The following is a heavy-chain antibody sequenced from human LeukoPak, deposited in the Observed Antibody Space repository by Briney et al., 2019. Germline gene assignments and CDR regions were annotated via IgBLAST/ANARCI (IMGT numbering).Heavy chain of an antibody. J-gene: IGHJ4*02. D-gene: IGHD6-19*01. CDR2: IWYDGSDK. CDR1: GFTFSSYG. Sequence: GGSLRLSCAASGFTFSSYGMHWVRQAPGKGLGWGAVIWYDGSDKYYADSVKGRFTISRDNSKNTLYLQMNSLRAEDTAMYYCARDIAVAGTAILALDYWGQGTLVTVSS. V-gene: IGHV3-33*01. CDR3: ARDIAVAGTAILALDY.